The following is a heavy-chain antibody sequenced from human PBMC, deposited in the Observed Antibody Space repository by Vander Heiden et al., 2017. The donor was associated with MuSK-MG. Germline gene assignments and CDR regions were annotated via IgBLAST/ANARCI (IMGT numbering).Heavy chain of an antibody. CDR2: INPRREAT. CDR1: GYTFTDYH. Sequence: QVQLVQSGAEVKKPGASVKVSCKISGYTFTDYHIHWVRQAPGQGLQWMGWINPRREATKYEETFQGRVTMTSDTSISTAYMELTGLKSDNTAVYYCARIVRGFDYWGQGTLVTVSS. V-gene: IGHV1-2*02. D-gene: IGHD3-10*02. J-gene: IGHJ4*02. CDR3: ARIVRGFDY.